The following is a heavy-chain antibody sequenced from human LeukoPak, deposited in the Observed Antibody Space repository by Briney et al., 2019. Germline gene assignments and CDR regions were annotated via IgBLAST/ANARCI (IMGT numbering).Heavy chain of an antibody. CDR1: GGTFSSYA. D-gene: IGHD3-22*01. CDR3: ARVREYDSSGYPIYVDY. J-gene: IGHJ4*02. V-gene: IGHV1-2*02. Sequence: ASVKVSCKASGGTFSSYAISWVRQAPGQGLEWMGWINPNSGGTNYAQKFQGRVTMTRDTSISTAYMELSRLRSDDTAVYYCARVREYDSSGYPIYVDYWGQGTLVTVSS. CDR2: INPNSGGT.